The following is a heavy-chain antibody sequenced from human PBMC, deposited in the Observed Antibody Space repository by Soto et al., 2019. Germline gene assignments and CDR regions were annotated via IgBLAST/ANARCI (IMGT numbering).Heavy chain of an antibody. CDR2: IFYSGST. CDR1: GGSISSYY. V-gene: IGHV4-59*01. Sequence: QVQLQESGPGLVKPSETLSLTCTVSGGSISSYYWSWIRQPPGKGLEWIGFIFYSGSTSYNPSLKSRVTISIDTFEYQFSLKLNSVTAADTAVYYCASMIGDPVLSFDSWGQGTLVAVSS. CDR3: ASMIGDPVLSFDS. J-gene: IGHJ5*01. D-gene: IGHD3-10*02.